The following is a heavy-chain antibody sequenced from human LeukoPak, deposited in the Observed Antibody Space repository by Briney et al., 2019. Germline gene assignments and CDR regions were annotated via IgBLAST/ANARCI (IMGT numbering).Heavy chain of an antibody. Sequence: SETLSLTCTVSGGSIFSYYWSWIRQPPGKGLEWMGYIYYSGSTNYNPSLKSRVTISVDASKNQFSLRVSSVTAADTAVYYCARHLNNCGDDCYIFDYWGQGTLVTVSS. CDR2: IYYSGST. V-gene: IGHV4-59*08. CDR1: GGSIFSYY. J-gene: IGHJ4*02. D-gene: IGHD2-21*01. CDR3: ARHLNNCGDDCYIFDY.